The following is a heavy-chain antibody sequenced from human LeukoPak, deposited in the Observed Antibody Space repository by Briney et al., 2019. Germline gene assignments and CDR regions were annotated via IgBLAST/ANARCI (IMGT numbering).Heavy chain of an antibody. Sequence: SETLSLTCTVSGGSISSSSYYWGWIRQPPGKGLEWIGSIYYSGSTYYNPSLKSRVTISVDTSKNQFSLKLSSVTAADTAVYYCARDYRITIFGVVRNNWFDPWGQGTLVTVSS. D-gene: IGHD3-3*01. CDR3: ARDYRITIFGVVRNNWFDP. V-gene: IGHV4-39*07. CDR1: GGSISSSSYY. CDR2: IYYSGST. J-gene: IGHJ5*02.